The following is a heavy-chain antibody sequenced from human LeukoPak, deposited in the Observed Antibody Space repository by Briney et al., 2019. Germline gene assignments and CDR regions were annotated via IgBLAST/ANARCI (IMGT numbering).Heavy chain of an antibody. CDR2: ISSSGNTI. J-gene: IGHJ5*02. Sequence: GGSLRLSCAASGFTFSSSEMNWVRQAPGKGLEWVSYISSSGNTIYEADSVKGRFTISRDNAKNSLFLQMNSLRPEDTAFYYCAREDGGLPSWGQGTLVTVSS. CDR1: GFTFSSSE. V-gene: IGHV3-48*03. CDR3: AREDGGLPS. D-gene: IGHD4-23*01.